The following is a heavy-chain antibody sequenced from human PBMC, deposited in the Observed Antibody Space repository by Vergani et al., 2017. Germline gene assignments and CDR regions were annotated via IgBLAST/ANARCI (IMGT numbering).Heavy chain of an antibody. CDR1: GYTFTSYG. D-gene: IGHD3-10*01. J-gene: IGHJ6*02. CDR3: ARDPRITMVRGVTFRYYGMDV. V-gene: IGHV1-18*01. CDR2: ISGYNGNT. Sequence: QVQLVQSGAEVKKPGASVKVSCKASGYTFTSYGISWVRQAPGQGLEWMGWISGYNGNTNYAQKLQGRVTMTTDTSTSAAYMELRSLRSDDTAVYYCARDPRITMVRGVTFRYYGMDVWSQGTTVTVSS.